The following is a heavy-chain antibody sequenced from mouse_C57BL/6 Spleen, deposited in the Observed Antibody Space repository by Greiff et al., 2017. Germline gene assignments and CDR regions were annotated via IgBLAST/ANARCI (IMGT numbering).Heavy chain of an antibody. J-gene: IGHJ4*01. Sequence: QVQLQQPGAELVRPGSSVKLSCKASGYTFTSYWMHWVKQRPIQGLEWIGNIDPSDSETHYNQKFKGKATLTVDKSSSTAYMQLSSLTSEDSAVYYGARVGNSELAMDYWGQGTAVSVSS. CDR2: IDPSDSET. CDR3: ARVGNSELAMDY. D-gene: IGHD2-1*01. V-gene: IGHV1-52*01. CDR1: GYTFTSYW.